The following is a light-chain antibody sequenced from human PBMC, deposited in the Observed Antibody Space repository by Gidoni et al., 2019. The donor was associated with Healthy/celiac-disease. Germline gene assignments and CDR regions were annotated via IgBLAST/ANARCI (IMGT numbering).Light chain of an antibody. Sequence: VLTQSRATLSLSPGERATLSCRASQSVSSYLAWYQQKPGQAPRLPIYDASNRATGIPARFSGSGSGTDFTLTISSLEPEDFAVYYCQQRSNWPPITFGQGTRLEIK. CDR2: DAS. J-gene: IGKJ5*01. CDR1: QSVSSY. V-gene: IGKV3-11*01. CDR3: QQRSNWPPIT.